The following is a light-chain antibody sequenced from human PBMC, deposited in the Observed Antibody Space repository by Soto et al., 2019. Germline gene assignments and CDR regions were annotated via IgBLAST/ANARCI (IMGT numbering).Light chain of an antibody. CDR2: DVS. J-gene: IGLJ2*01. CDR1: SSDVGGYNY. CDR3: SSDPSSRAPYVV. V-gene: IGLV2-14*01. Sequence: QSALTQPASVSGSPGQSITISCTGTSSDVGGYNYVSWYQQHPGKAPKLMIYDVSNRPSGVSNRFSGSKSGNTASLTISGLQAETEADYYCSSDPSSRAPYVVFGGGTKPPVL.